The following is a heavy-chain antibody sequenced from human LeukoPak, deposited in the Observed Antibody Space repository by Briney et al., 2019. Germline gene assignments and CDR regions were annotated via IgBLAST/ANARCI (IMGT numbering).Heavy chain of an antibody. J-gene: IGHJ5*02. D-gene: IGHD2-21*01. CDR3: ARDRGVVVVSSPNNWFDP. V-gene: IGHV1-46*01. Sequence: GASVKVSCKASGYTFTNYYMHWVRQAPGQGLEWMGLINPSGGSTSYAEKFQGRVIMTRDMSTTTDYMELSSLRSEDTAVYYCARDRGVVVVSSPNNWFDPWGQGTLVTVSS. CDR1: GYTFTNYY. CDR2: INPSGGST.